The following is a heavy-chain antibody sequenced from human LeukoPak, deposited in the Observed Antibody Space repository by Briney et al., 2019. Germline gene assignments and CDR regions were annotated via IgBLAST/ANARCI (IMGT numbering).Heavy chain of an antibody. CDR1: GFTFRGYG. CDR3: AKGADSEVKGWFDP. CDR2: ISYDGSNK. J-gene: IGHJ5*02. Sequence: GGSLRLSCAASGFTFRGYGMHWVRQAPGKGLEWVAVISYDGSNKYYADSVKGRFTISRDNSKNTLYLQMNSLRAEDTAVYYCAKGADSEVKGWFDPWGQGTLVTVSS. V-gene: IGHV3-30*12. D-gene: IGHD2-15*01.